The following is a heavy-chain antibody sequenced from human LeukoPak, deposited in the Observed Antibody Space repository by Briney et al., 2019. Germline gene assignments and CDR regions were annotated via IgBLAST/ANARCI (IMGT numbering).Heavy chain of an antibody. J-gene: IGHJ5*02. CDR2: ISYDGSNK. CDR1: GFTFSSYG. V-gene: IGHV3-30*18. CDR3: AKERACVLDP. Sequence: GRSLRLSRAASGFTFSSYGMHWVRQAPGKGLEWVAVISYDGSNKYYADSVKGRFTISRDNSKNTLYLQMNSLRAEDTAVYYCAKERACVLDPWGQGTLVTVSS.